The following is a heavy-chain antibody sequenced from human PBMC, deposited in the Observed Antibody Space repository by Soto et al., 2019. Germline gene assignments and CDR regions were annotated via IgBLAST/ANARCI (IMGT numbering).Heavy chain of an antibody. CDR3: ARDVWEVGADIDY. CDR1: GYTLTELS. D-gene: IGHD1-26*01. V-gene: IGHV1-24*01. J-gene: IGHJ4*02. Sequence: EASVKVSCKVSGYTLTELSMHWVRQAPGKGLEWMGGFDPEDGETIYAQKFQGRVTMTEDTSTDTAYMELSSLRSEDTAVYYCARDVWEVGADIDYSGQATLVTVSS. CDR2: FDPEDGET.